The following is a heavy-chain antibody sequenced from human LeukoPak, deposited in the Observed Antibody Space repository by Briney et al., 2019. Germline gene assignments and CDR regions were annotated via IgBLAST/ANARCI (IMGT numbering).Heavy chain of an antibody. CDR2: IFSSGCN. CDR3: SGGLRYWYFDL. CDR1: GGSFNSYC. V-gene: IGHV4-4*07. J-gene: IGHJ2*01. Sequence: SETLSLTCTVSGGSFNSYCWTWIRHPAGKGLEWIGRIFSSGCNNYNPSLTSRGNLSVDTSKNQFSLKLSPVASAVPAVFYFSGGLRYWYFDLWGRGTLVTVSP.